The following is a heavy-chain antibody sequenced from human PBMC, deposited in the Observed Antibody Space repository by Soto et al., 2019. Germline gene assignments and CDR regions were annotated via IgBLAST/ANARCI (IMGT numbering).Heavy chain of an antibody. J-gene: IGHJ4*02. D-gene: IGHD3-10*01. V-gene: IGHV3-23*01. CDR2: ISGSGCST. CDR1: GFTFSSYA. CDR3: AKDLVYYYGSGSIEDYFDN. Sequence: GGSLRLSCAACGFTFSSYAMSWVRQSPGKGLEWVSAISGSGCSTYYADSVKGRFTISRDNSKDTLYLQMNSLRAEDTAVYYCAKDLVYYYGSGSIEDYFDNWGQGTLVTVSS.